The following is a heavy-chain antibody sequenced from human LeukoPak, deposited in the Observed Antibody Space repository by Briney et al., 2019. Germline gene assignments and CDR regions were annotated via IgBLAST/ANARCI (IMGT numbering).Heavy chain of an antibody. CDR3: ARDQQWRLSNWFDP. CDR2: INPNSGGT. D-gene: IGHD6-19*01. J-gene: IGHJ5*02. Sequence: ASVKVSCKASGYTFTRYYMHWVRQAPGQGLEWMGWINPNSGGTNYVQKFQGRVTMTRDTSISTAYMELSRLRSDDTAVYYCARDQQWRLSNWFDPWGQGTLVTVSS. CDR1: GYTFTRYY. V-gene: IGHV1-2*02.